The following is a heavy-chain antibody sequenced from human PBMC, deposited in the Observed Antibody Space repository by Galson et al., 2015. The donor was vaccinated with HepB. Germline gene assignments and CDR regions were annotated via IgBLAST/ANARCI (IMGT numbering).Heavy chain of an antibody. D-gene: IGHD6-19*01. V-gene: IGHV6-1*01. CDR3: ARVADSSGWYDLWAFDI. CDR2: TYYRSKWYN. J-gene: IGHJ3*02. Sequence: CAISGDSVSSNSAAWNWIRQSPSRGLEWPGRTYYRSKWYNDYAVSVKSRITINPDTSKNQFSLQLNSVTPEDTAVYYCARVADSSGWYDLWAFDIWGQGTMVTVSS. CDR1: GDSVSSNSAA.